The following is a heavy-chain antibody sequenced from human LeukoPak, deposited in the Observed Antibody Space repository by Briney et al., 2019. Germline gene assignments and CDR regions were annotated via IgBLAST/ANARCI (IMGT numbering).Heavy chain of an antibody. D-gene: IGHD3-10*02. CDR1: GFTFRSYE. J-gene: IGHJ6*04. CDR2: ISSSGSTI. V-gene: IGHV3-48*03. Sequence: GGSLRLSCAASGFTFRSYEMNWVRQAPGKGLEWVSYISSSGSTIYYADSVKGRFTISRDNAKDSLYLQMNSLRAEDTAVYYCAELGITMIGGVWGKGTTVTISS. CDR3: AELGITMIGGV.